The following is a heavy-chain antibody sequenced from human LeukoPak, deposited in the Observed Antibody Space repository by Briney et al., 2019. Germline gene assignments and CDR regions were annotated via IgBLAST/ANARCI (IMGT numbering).Heavy chain of an antibody. V-gene: IGHV4-34*01. CDR1: GGSFSGYY. J-gene: IGHJ4*02. D-gene: IGHD6-13*01. Sequence: KPSETLSLTCAVYGGSFSGYYWSWIRQPPGKGLEWIGEINHSGSTNYNPSLKSRVTISVDTSKNQSSLKLSSVTAADTAVYYCARGRTANSSSWQLDYWGQGTLVTVSS. CDR3: ARGRTANSSSWQLDY. CDR2: INHSGST.